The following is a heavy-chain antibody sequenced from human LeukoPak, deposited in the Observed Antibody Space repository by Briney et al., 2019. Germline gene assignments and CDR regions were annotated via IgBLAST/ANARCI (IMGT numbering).Heavy chain of an antibody. D-gene: IGHD3-9*01. V-gene: IGHV3-30*04. CDR2: ISYDGSNK. Sequence: GGSLRLSCAASGFTFSSYAMHWVRQAPGKGLEWVAVISYDGSNKYYADSVKGRFTISRDNSKNTLYLQMNSLRAQDTAVYYCARGGDILTGHSHTQYGMDVWGQGTTVTVSS. CDR3: ARGGDILTGHSHTQYGMDV. CDR1: GFTFSSYA. J-gene: IGHJ6*02.